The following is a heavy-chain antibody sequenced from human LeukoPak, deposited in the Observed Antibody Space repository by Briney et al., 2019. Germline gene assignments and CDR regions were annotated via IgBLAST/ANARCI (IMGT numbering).Heavy chain of an antibody. Sequence: GRSLRLSCAASGFTFSTYAIHWVRQAPGRGLEWVAVISYDGSNKIYADSVKGRFTISRDNAKNSLYLQMNSLRAEDTAVYYCARDQGYYYDSSGYFGEFDYWGQGTLVTVSS. V-gene: IGHV3-30-3*01. D-gene: IGHD3-22*01. CDR1: GFTFSTYA. CDR2: ISYDGSNK. J-gene: IGHJ4*02. CDR3: ARDQGYYYDSSGYFGEFDY.